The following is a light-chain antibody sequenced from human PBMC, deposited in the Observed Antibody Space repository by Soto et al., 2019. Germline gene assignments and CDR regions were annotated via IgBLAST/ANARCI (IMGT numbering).Light chain of an antibody. V-gene: IGLV1-51*01. CDR3: GSWDSSLSAYV. J-gene: IGLJ1*01. CDR2: DDN. CDR1: SSNTGGNS. Sequence: QSALTQPPSVSAAPGQKVTISCSGSSSNTGGNSVSWYQQLPGTAPKLLIYDDNKRPSGIPDRFSGSKSGTSATLGITGFQTGDEADYYCGSWDSSLSAYVFGTGTKAT.